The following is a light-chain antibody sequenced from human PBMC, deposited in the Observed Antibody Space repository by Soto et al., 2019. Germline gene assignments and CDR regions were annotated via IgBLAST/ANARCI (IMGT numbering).Light chain of an antibody. CDR2: GNT. J-gene: IGLJ1*01. CDR1: SSNIGAGSD. CDR3: GTWDSSLSAVV. V-gene: IGLV1-40*01. Sequence: QSVLTQPPSISGAPGQRVTISCTGSSSNIGAGSDVHWYHQLPGTAPKLLIYGNTNRPSGVPDRFSGSKSGTSATLGITGLQTGDEADYYCGTWDSSLSAVVFGAGTKVTVL.